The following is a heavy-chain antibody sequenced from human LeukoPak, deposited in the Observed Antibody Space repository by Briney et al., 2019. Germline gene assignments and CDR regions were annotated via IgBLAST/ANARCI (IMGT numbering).Heavy chain of an antibody. CDR1: GGSISSYY. J-gene: IGHJ3*02. D-gene: IGHD2-21*01. Sequence: PSETLSLTCTVSGGSISSYYWSWIRQPPGKGLEWIGYIYYSGSTNYNPSLKSRVTISVDTSKNQFSLKLSSVTAADTAVYYCARSSRDCGGDCYAFDIWGQGTMVTVSS. CDR3: ARSSRDCGGDCYAFDI. V-gene: IGHV4-59*08. CDR2: IYYSGST.